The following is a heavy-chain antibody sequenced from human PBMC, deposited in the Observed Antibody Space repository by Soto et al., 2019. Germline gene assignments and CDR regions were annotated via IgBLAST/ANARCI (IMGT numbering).Heavy chain of an antibody. Sequence: SGPTLVNPTHTLTLTSSFSVFSLSTSGLCVSWIRQPPANALEGLAGIDWEDDKYFSASLKTRLTISKDSSKNQVVLTMTNREPVDTPTYYCRRIVAAPPDYYNYAMDAWGEGTAVTVSS. J-gene: IGHJ6*04. CDR1: VFSLSTSGLC. V-gene: IGHV2-70*11. CDR3: RRIVAAPPDYYNYAMDA. CDR2: IDWEDDK. D-gene: IGHD6-6*01.